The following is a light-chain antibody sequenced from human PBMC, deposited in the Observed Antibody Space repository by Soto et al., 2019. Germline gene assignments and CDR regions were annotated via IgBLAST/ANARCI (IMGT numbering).Light chain of an antibody. CDR2: GAS. CDR1: QSVNSN. J-gene: IGKJ1*01. Sequence: VAMSLSPGTLAVPSGHAATLSCRASQSVNSNLAWYQQKPGQSPRLLIYGASSRATGIPDRFSGSGSGTDFTLTISRLEPEDFALYYCQQYGSSSWTFGQGTKVDIK. V-gene: IGKV3-20*01. CDR3: QQYGSSSWT.